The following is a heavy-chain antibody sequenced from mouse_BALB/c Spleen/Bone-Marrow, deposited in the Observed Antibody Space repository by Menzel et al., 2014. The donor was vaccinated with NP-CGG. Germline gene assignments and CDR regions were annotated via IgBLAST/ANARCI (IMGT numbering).Heavy chain of an antibody. V-gene: IGHV1-7*01. CDR3: ARRAYGGSYGFAY. CDR1: GHTFTSYW. CDR2: INPSTGYT. D-gene: IGHD1-1*01. J-gene: IGHJ3*01. Sequence: VKLVESGAELAKPGASVKMSCKASGHTFTSYWMHWVKQRPGQGLEWIGYINPSTGYTEYNQKFKDKATLTADKSPSTAYMQLSSLTSEDSAVYYCARRAYGGSYGFAYWGQGTLITVSA.